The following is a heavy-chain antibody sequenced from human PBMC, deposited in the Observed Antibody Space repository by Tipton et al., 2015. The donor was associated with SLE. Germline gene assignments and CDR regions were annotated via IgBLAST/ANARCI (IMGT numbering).Heavy chain of an antibody. CDR3: ARGYSSSSFSVYYFDY. D-gene: IGHD6-6*01. CDR1: GGSLISDTSY. CDR2: VYYSGTP. J-gene: IGHJ4*02. V-gene: IGHV4-39*07. Sequence: LRLSCTVSGGSLISDTSYWAWIRQPPGKGLEWIGSVYYSGTPYYNPSLESRVTTSIDMSTNQFSLKMRSVTAADTAVYYCARGYSSSSFSVYYFDYWGQGTLVTVSS.